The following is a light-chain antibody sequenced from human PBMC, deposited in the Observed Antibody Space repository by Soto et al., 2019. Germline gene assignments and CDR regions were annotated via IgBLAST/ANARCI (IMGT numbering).Light chain of an antibody. CDR1: QSVRNN. CDR3: QQYNNWPLT. V-gene: IGKV3-15*01. J-gene: IGKJ4*01. CDR2: GAS. Sequence: IVMTQSPATLSVSPWERATVPCRASQSVRNNLAWYQQKPGQAPRLLIYGASTRATGIPARFSGSGYGTEFTLTISSLQSEDFAAYYCQQYNNWPLTFGGGTKVDIK.